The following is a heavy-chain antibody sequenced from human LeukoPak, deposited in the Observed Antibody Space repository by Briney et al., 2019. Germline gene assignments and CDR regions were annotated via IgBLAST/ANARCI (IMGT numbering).Heavy chain of an antibody. D-gene: IGHD5-18*01. J-gene: IGHJ4*02. V-gene: IGHV3-23*01. Sequence: LSGGSLRLSCAASGFTFSSYAMSWVRQAPGKGLEWVSAISGSGGSTYYADSVKGRFTISRDNAKNSLYLQMNSLRAEDTAVYYCAKQGRRGYSYARSYYFDYWGQGTLVTVSS. CDR3: AKQGRRGYSYARSYYFDY. CDR1: GFTFSSYA. CDR2: ISGSGGST.